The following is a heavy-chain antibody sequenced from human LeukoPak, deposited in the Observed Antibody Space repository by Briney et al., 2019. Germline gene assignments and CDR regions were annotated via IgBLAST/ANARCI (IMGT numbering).Heavy chain of an antibody. Sequence: GGSLRLSCAASGFTFSSYEMNWVGQAPGKGLEWVSYISSSGSTIYYADSVKGRFTISRDNAQNSLYLQMNSLRAAATAVYYCAELGITMIGGVWGKGTTVTISS. CDR2: ISSSGSTI. CDR1: GFTFSSYE. CDR3: AELGITMIGGV. D-gene: IGHD3-10*02. V-gene: IGHV3-48*03. J-gene: IGHJ6*04.